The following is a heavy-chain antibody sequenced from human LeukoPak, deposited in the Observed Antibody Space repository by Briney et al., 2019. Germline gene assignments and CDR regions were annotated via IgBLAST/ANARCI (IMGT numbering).Heavy chain of an antibody. CDR3: AKAQLPTTSPVANWFDP. D-gene: IGHD2-2*01. CDR1: GFTFSSYA. V-gene: IGHV3-23*01. CDR2: ISGSGGST. J-gene: IGHJ5*02. Sequence: PGGSLRLSCAASGFTFSSYAMSWVRQAPGKGLEWVSAISGSGGSTYYADSVKGRFTISRDNSKNTLYLQMNSLRAEDTAVYYCAKAQLPTTSPVANWFDPWGQGTLVTVSS.